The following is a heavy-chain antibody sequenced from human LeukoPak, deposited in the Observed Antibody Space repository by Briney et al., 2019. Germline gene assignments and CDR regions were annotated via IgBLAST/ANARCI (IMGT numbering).Heavy chain of an antibody. CDR1: GFTFSSYG. CDR3: ATTHHCSSTSCYTLDY. Sequence: GGSLRLSCAASGFTFSSYGMHWVRQAPGKGLEWVAFIRYDGSNKYYADSVKGQFTISRDNSKNTLYLQMNSLRAEDTAVYYCATTHHCSSTSCYTLDYWGQGTLVTVSS. V-gene: IGHV3-30*02. D-gene: IGHD2-2*02. CDR2: IRYDGSNK. J-gene: IGHJ4*02.